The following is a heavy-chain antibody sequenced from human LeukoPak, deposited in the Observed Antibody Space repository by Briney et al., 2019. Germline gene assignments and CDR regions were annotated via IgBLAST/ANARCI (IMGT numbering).Heavy chain of an antibody. V-gene: IGHV1-2*02. Sequence: ASVKVSCKSSGYTLTGYYIRWVRQAPGQGLEWMGFINPNTGGTSYAQKFQARVTMTRDTSISTAYMELSGLRSDDTAVYYCARRYDFWSGYPTAFDYWGQGTLVTVSS. CDR2: INPNTGGT. CDR1: GYTLTGYY. CDR3: ARRYDFWSGYPTAFDY. J-gene: IGHJ4*02. D-gene: IGHD3-3*01.